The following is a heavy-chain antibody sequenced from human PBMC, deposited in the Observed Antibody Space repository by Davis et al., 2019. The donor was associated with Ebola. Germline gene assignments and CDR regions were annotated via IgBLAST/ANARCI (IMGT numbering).Heavy chain of an antibody. Sequence: MPSETLSLTCAVYGGSFSGYYWSWIRQPPGKGLEWIGEINHSGSTYYNPSLKSRLTISLDTSKSHFSLKLGSATAADTAVYYCANSPALNCGGACFTPGALDEWGQGILVT. D-gene: IGHD2-21*01. CDR2: INHSGST. J-gene: IGHJ4*02. CDR1: GGSFSGYY. CDR3: ANSPALNCGGACFTPGALDE. V-gene: IGHV4-34*01.